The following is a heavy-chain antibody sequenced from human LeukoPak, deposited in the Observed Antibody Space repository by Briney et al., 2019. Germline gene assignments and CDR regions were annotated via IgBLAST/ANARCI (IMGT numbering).Heavy chain of an antibody. V-gene: IGHV3-11*05. J-gene: IGHJ4*02. CDR1: GFTFSDYY. CDR3: ARGAWFGELNPYY. Sequence: GGSLRLSCAASGFTFSDYYMSWIRQAPGKGLEWVSYISSSSSYTNYADSVKGRFTISRDNAKNSLYLQMNSLRAEDTAVYYCARGAWFGELNPYYWGQGTLVTVSS. D-gene: IGHD3-10*01. CDR2: ISSSSSYT.